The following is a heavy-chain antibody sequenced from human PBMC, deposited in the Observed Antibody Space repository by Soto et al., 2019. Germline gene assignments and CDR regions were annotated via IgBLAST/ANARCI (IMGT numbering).Heavy chain of an antibody. V-gene: IGHV3-30*18. D-gene: IGHD3-22*01. J-gene: IGHJ4*02. CDR2: ISYDGSNK. CDR1: GFTFSNYG. Sequence: PGGSLRLSCAASGFTFSNYGMHWVRQAPGKGLEWVAVISYDGSNKYYADSVKGRFTISRDNSKNTLYLQMNSLRAEDTAVYYCAKGYYDTSGYLYYWGQGTLVTVS. CDR3: AKGYYDTSGYLYY.